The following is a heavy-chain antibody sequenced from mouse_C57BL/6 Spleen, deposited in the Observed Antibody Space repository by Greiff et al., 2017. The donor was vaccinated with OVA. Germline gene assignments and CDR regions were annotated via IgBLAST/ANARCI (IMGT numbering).Heavy chain of an antibody. CDR1: GYTFPSYW. D-gene: IGHD3-3*01. J-gene: IGHJ4*01. CDR3: ARKGATGDY. V-gene: IGHV1-50*01. CDR2: IDPSDSYT. Sequence: VQLQQPGAELVKPGASVKLSCKASGYTFPSYWMQWVKQRPGQGLEWIGEIDPSDSYTNYNQKFKGKATLTVDTSSSTAYMQLSSLTSEDSAVYYCARKGATGDYWGQGTSVTVSS.